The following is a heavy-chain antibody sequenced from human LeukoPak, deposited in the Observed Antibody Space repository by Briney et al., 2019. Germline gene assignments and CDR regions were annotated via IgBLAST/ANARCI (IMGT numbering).Heavy chain of an antibody. D-gene: IGHD2-2*01. CDR2: INPNSGGT. CDR1: GYTFTGYY. J-gene: IGHJ4*02. Sequence: GASVKVSCKASGYTFTGYYMHWVRQAPGQGLEWMGWINPNSGGTNYAQKFQGWVTMTRDTSISTAYMELSRLRSDDTAVYYCARVQVDCSSTSCFATFDYWGQGTLVTVSS. V-gene: IGHV1-2*04. CDR3: ARVQVDCSSTSCFATFDY.